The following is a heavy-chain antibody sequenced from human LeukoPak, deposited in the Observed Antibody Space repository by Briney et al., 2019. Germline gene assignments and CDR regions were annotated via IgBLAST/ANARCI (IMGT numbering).Heavy chain of an antibody. CDR1: GGSISSYY. CDR2: IYYSGST. Sequence: SETLSLTCTVSGGSISSYYWSWLRQPPGKGLEWIGYIYYSGSTNYNPSLKSRVTISVDTSKNQFSLKLSSVTAADTAVYYCARSVILTGYYDAFDIWGQGSMVTVSS. CDR3: ARSVILTGYYDAFDI. J-gene: IGHJ3*02. D-gene: IGHD3-9*01. V-gene: IGHV4-59*01.